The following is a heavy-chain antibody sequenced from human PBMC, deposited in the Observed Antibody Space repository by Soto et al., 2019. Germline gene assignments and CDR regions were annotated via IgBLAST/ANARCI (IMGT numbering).Heavy chain of an antibody. V-gene: IGHV3-7*01. CDR1: GFTFSSYW. D-gene: IGHD5-12*01. J-gene: IGHJ4*02. CDR2: IKQDGSEK. Sequence: EVQLVESGGGLVQPGGSLRLSCAASGFTFSSYWMSWVRQAPGKGLEWVANIKQDGSEKYYVDSVKGRFTISRDNAENSLFLQMSSLRAEDRAVYYCARETVELATNGWGQGTLVTVSS. CDR3: ARETVELATNG.